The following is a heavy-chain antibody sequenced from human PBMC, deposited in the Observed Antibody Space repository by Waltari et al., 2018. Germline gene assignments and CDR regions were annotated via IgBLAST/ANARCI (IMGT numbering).Heavy chain of an antibody. CDR3: AREYSGSITALDY. CDR1: GFTFSSYA. J-gene: IGHJ4*02. CDR2: ISYDGSNK. Sequence: QVQLVESGGGVVQPGRSLRLSCAASGFTFSSYAMHWVRQAPGKGLEWVAVISYDGSNKYYADSVKGRFTISRDNSKNTLYLQMNSLRAEDTAVYYCAREYSGSITALDYWGQGTLVTVSS. V-gene: IGHV3-30*01. D-gene: IGHD1-26*01.